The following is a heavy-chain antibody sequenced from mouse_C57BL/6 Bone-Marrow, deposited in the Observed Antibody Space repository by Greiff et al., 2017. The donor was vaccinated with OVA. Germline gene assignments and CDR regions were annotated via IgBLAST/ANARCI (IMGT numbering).Heavy chain of an antibody. V-gene: IGHV10-1*01. J-gene: IGHJ4*01. CDR2: IRSKSNNYAT. CDR3: VRHLLGRYAMDY. CDR1: GFSFNTYA. Sequence: EVKLQESGGGLVQPKGSLKLSCAASGFSFNTYAMNWVRQAPGKGLEWVARIRSKSNNYATYYADSVKDRFTISRDDSESMLYLQMNNLKTEDTAMYYCVRHLLGRYAMDYWGQGTSVTVSS. D-gene: IGHD4-1*01.